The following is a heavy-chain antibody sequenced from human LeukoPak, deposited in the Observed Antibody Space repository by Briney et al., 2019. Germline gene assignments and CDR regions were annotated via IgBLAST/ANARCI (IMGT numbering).Heavy chain of an antibody. CDR1: GFTFSSYE. CDR3: ARDSPWAGIAAAGGYYYYYYGMDV. V-gene: IGHV3-48*03. CDR2: ISSSGSTI. D-gene: IGHD6-13*01. J-gene: IGHJ6*02. Sequence: GGSLRLSCAASGFTFSSYEMNWVRQAPGKGLEWVSYISSSGSTIYYADSVKGRFTISRDNAKNSLSLQMNSLRAEDTAVYYCARDSPWAGIAAAGGYYYYYYGMDVWGQGTTVTVSS.